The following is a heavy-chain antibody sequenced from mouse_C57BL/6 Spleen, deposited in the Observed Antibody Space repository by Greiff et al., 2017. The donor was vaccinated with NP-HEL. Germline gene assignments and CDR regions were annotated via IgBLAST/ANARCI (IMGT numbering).Heavy chain of an antibody. CDR3: ARDSHDYDAMDY. J-gene: IGHJ4*01. CDR1: GYSITSGYY. Sequence: EVKLKESGPGLVKPSQSLSLTCSVTGYSITSGYYWNWIRQFPGNKLEWMGYISYDGSNNYNPSLKNRISITRDTSKNQFFLKLNSVTTEDTATYYCARDSHDYDAMDYWGQGTSVTVSS. CDR2: ISYDGSN. V-gene: IGHV3-6*01.